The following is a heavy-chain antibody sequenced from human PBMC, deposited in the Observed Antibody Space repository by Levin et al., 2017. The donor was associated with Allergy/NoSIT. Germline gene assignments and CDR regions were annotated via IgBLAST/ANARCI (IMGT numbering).Heavy chain of an antibody. CDR3: ARGAHYGDYYDY. V-gene: IGHV1-18*01. D-gene: IGHD4-17*01. CDR1: GYTFTTYG. CDR2: MSAYNGNT. Sequence: ASVKVSCKASGYTFTTYGISWVRQAPGQGLEWMGWMSAYNGNTNYAQKLQGRVTMTTDTSTSTAYMELRSLRSDDTAVYYCARGAHYGDYYDYWGQGTLVTVSS. J-gene: IGHJ4*02.